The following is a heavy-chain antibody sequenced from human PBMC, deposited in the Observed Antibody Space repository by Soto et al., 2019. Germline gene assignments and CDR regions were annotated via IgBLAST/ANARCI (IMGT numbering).Heavy chain of an antibody. CDR3: ARGLGYCSGGSCYWADY. CDR1: GGSISSGDYY. Sequence: QVQLQESGPGLVKPSQTLSLTCTVSGGSISSGDYYWSWIRQPPGKGLEWIGYIYYSGSTYYNPSLKSRVTISVDTSKNQFSLKLSSVTAADTAVYYCARGLGYCSGGSCYWADYWGQGTLVTVSS. CDR2: IYYSGST. J-gene: IGHJ4*02. D-gene: IGHD2-15*01. V-gene: IGHV4-30-4*01.